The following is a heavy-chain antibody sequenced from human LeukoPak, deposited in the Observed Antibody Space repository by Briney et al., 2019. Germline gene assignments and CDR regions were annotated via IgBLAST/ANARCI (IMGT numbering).Heavy chain of an antibody. CDR2: IYPGDSDT. V-gene: IGHV5-51*01. Sequence: PGGSLRLSCKGSGYSFTSSWIGWVRQMPGKGLAWMGIIYPGDSDTRYSPSFQGQVTMSADKSFSTAYLQWSSLRASDTAMYYCARRYCSGGSCYFDYWGQGTLVTVSS. D-gene: IGHD2-15*01. CDR1: GYSFTSSW. CDR3: ARRYCSGGSCYFDY. J-gene: IGHJ4*02.